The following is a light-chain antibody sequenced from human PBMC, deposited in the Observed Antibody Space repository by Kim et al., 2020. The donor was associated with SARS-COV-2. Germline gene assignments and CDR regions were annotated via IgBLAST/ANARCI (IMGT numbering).Light chain of an antibody. CDR3: SSYTSSSTVV. CDR1: SSDVGCYTY. Sequence: GQSITISCTGTSSDVGCYTYVSWYQQHPGKAPKLMIYDVSNRPSGVSNRFSGSKSGNTASLTISGLQAEDEADYHCSSYTSSSTVVFGGGTQLTVL. V-gene: IGLV2-14*03. CDR2: DVS. J-gene: IGLJ2*01.